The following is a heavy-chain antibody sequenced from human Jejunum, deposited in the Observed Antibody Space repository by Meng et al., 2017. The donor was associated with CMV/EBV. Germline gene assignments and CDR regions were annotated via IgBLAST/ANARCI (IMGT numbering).Heavy chain of an antibody. D-gene: IGHD3-22*01. CDR3: ARGFYENSGYHLLIDY. V-gene: IGHV3-74*01. J-gene: IGHJ4*02. CDR1: TFSKYW. Sequence: TFSKYWVHWVRQAPGKGLVWVSRISSDGGVTDYADSVKGRFTISRDNAKNTVYLQMNSLRVEDTAVYHCARGFYENSGYHLLIDYWGQGTLVTVSS. CDR2: ISSDGGVT.